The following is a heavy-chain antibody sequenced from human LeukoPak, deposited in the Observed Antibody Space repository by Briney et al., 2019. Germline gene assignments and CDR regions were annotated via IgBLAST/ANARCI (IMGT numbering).Heavy chain of an antibody. V-gene: IGHV3-7*01. J-gene: IGHJ6*02. Sequence: PGGSLRLSCAASGFTFSGHAMSWVRQAPGKGLEWVANIKQDGSEMNYVDSVKGRFTISRDNAKSSLYLQMSSLRAEDTAVYYCASYYCSGGSCSLGDGMGVWGQGATVTVSS. CDR3: ASYYCSGGSCSLGDGMGV. D-gene: IGHD2-15*01. CDR2: IKQDGSEM. CDR1: GFTFSGHA.